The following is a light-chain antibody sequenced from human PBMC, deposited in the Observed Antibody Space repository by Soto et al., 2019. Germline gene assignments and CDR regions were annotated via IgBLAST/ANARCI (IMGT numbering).Light chain of an antibody. CDR1: QSISSD. V-gene: IGKV3-15*01. Sequence: EIVMTQSPATLSVSPGERATLSCRVSQSISSDLAWYQQKPGQAPRLLIYAASARVTGIPARFSGSGSGTEFTLTISSLQSEDFAVYYCQQYNNWPYTFGQGTKLEIK. CDR3: QQYNNWPYT. J-gene: IGKJ2*01. CDR2: AAS.